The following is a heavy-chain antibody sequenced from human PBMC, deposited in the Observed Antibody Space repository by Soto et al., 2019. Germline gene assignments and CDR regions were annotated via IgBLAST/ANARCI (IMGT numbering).Heavy chain of an antibody. J-gene: IGHJ6*02. CDR1: GFTFDDYT. V-gene: IGHV3-43*01. Sequence: GSLRLSCAASGFTFDDYTMHWVRQAPGKGLEWVSLISWDGGSTYYADSVKGRFTISRDNSKNSLYLQMNSLRTEDTALYYCAKDIDSTRRSIGAYGMDVWGQGTTVTVSS. CDR2: ISWDGGST. D-gene: IGHD3-10*01. CDR3: AKDIDSTRRSIGAYGMDV.